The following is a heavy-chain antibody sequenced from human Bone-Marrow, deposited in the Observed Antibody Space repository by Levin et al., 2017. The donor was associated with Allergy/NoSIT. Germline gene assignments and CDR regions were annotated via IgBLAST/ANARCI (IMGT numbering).Heavy chain of an antibody. CDR2: MNPNSGNT. CDR3: ARAAAVGDWFDP. Sequence: ASVKVSCKASGYTFTSYDINWVRQATGQGLEWMGWMNPNSGNTGYAQKFQGRVTMTRNTSIRTAYMELSSLKSEDTAVYFCARAAAVGDWFDPWGQGTLVTVSS. D-gene: IGHD6-13*01. J-gene: IGHJ5*02. CDR1: GYTFTSYD. V-gene: IGHV1-8*01.